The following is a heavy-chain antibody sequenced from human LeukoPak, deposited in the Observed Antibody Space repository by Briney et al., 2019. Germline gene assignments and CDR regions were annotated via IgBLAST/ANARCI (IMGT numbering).Heavy chain of an antibody. Sequence: SETLSLTCSVPGGHIDSVYWNWIRQPPGKGLEWIGYIDNSGSTKYNTSLQSRITMSRDTSKKQFSLKLTSVTAADTAMYYCASGAGWLIDYWGQGTLVSVSS. CDR2: IDNSGST. V-gene: IGHV4-4*08. D-gene: IGHD6-19*01. CDR3: ASGAGWLIDY. J-gene: IGHJ4*02. CDR1: GGHIDSVY.